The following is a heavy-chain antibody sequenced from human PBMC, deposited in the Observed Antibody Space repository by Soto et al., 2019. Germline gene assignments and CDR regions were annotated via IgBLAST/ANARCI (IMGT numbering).Heavy chain of an antibody. CDR1: GVTVSSNY. V-gene: IGHV3-66*04. Sequence: EVQLVESGGGLVQPGGSLRLSCAASGVTVSSNYMSWVRQAPGKGLEWVSVIYSGGSTYYADYVKGRFTISRDNSKNTLYLQMNRLGAEDTAVYYCARHGYNYGGGYFDYWGQGTLVTVSS. CDR3: ARHGYNYGGGYFDY. CDR2: IYSGGST. J-gene: IGHJ4*02. D-gene: IGHD5-18*01.